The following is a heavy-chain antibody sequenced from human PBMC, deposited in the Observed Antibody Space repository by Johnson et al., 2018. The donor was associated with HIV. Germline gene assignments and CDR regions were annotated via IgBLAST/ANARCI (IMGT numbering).Heavy chain of an antibody. D-gene: IGHD6-13*01. CDR1: GFTLRNCA. J-gene: IGHJ3*02. Sequence: VQLVESGGGLVQPGGSLRLSCAASGFTLRNCAINWGRRAPGKGLEWVSHITRTDLRTFYADSVKGRFTISRDNSKNTVFLQMNSLRSDDTAVYFCARDQAYRSSWAFSFDIWGQGTMVIVSS. CDR2: ITRTDLRT. CDR3: ARDQAYRSSWAFSFDI. V-gene: IGHV3-23*04.